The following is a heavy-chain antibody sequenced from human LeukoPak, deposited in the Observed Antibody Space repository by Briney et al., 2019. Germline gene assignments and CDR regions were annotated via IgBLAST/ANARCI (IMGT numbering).Heavy chain of an antibody. J-gene: IGHJ4*02. V-gene: IGHV1-69*02. D-gene: IGHD3-22*01. CDR1: GGTFSSYT. CDR2: IIPILGIA. Sequence: KISCKGSGGTFSSYTISWVRQAPGQGLEWMGRIIPILGIANYAQKFQGRVTITADKSTSTAYMELSSLRSEDTAVYYCARGDSSGYYSFDYWGQGTLVTVSS. CDR3: ARGDSSGYYSFDY.